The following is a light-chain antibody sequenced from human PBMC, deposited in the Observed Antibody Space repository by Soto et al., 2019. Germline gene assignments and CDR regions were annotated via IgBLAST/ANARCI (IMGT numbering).Light chain of an antibody. V-gene: IGKV3-15*01. CDR2: GAS. Sequence: EIVMTQSPVTLSLSPGERATLSCRASQSVDGKLAWYQQKPGQAPRLLIYGASTRATGITARFSGSGSGTEFTLTISSLQSEDFAVYYCQQYNSWPTFGGGTKVEIK. CDR3: QQYNSWPT. J-gene: IGKJ4*01. CDR1: QSVDGK.